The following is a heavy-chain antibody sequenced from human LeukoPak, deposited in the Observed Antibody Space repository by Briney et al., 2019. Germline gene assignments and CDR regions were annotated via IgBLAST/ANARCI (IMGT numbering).Heavy chain of an antibody. J-gene: IGHJ3*02. CDR3: ARDRAQGAFDI. CDR1: GFTFYNYA. CDR2: ISSSSSYI. Sequence: GGSLRLSCAASGFTFYNYAMSWVRQAPGKGLEWVSSISSSSSYIYYADSVKGRFTISRDNAKNSLYLQMNSLRAGDTAVYYCARDRAQGAFDIWGQGTMVTVSS. V-gene: IGHV3-21*01.